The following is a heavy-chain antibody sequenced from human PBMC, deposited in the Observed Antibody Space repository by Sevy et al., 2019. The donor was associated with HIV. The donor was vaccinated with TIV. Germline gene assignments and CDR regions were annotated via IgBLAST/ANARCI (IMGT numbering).Heavy chain of an antibody. J-gene: IGHJ4*02. CDR1: GFIFSSYS. CDR2: ISGSRSSI. D-gene: IGHD1-1*01. V-gene: IGHV3-48*01. Sequence: GGSLRLSCAASGFIFSSYSMNWVRQAPGKGLEWVSYISGSRSSIYYADSVKGRFTISRDNVKNSLYLQMNSLRAEDTAVYYCVGDVRYSWNDGGIFDYWGQGTLVTVSS. CDR3: VGDVRYSWNDGGIFDY.